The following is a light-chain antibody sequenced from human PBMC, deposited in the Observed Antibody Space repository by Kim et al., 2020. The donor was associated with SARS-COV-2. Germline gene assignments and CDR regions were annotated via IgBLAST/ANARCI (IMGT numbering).Light chain of an antibody. CDR3: QSYDNSLGGYV. V-gene: IGLV1-40*01. CDR2: LDT. J-gene: IGLJ1*01. CDR1: GSNIGVDYG. Sequence: QSVLTQPPSVSGAPGERVTISCTGGGSNIGVDYGVHWYQQFPGTAPRVLIYLDTNRPSGVPDRFSASKSGTSASLAITGLQAEDEADYYCQSYDNSLGGYVFGSGTEVTVL.